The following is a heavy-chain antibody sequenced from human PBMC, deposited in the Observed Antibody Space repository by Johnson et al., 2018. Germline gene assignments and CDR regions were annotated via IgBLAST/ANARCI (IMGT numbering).Heavy chain of an antibody. J-gene: IGHJ3*02. CDR3: ARIRGAYYDSSGYGDAFDI. CDR1: GFTFSSYW. CDR2: IKQDGSEK. V-gene: IGHV3-7*01. Sequence: VQLQESGGGLVQPGGSXRLSCAASGFTFSSYWMSWVRQAPGKGLEWVANIKQDGSEKYYVDSVKGRFTISRDNAKNSLYLQMNSLRAEDTAVYYCARIRGAYYDSSGYGDAFDIWGQGTMVTVSS. D-gene: IGHD3-22*01.